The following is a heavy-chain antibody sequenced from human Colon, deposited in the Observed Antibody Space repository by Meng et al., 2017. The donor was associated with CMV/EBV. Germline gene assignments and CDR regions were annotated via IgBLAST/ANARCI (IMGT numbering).Heavy chain of an antibody. V-gene: IGHV3-23*01. CDR1: GFSFGNFA. Sequence: GESLKISCAASGFSFGNFAMSWVRRAPGKGLEWVATIAGGGTSTYYPDSANGRFTISRDNSKNTLYLQSSSLRAEDTAIYYCAKDLGSHYFYGMDVWGQGTAVTVSS. CDR2: IAGGGTST. D-gene: IGHD3-10*01. J-gene: IGHJ6*02. CDR3: AKDLGSHYFYGMDV.